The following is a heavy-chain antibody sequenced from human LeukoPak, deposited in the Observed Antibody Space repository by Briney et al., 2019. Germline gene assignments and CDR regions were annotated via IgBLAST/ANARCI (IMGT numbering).Heavy chain of an antibody. D-gene: IGHD2-15*01. Sequence: SETLSLTCTVSGGSISSYYWSWIRQPAGKGLEWIGRIYTSGSTNYNPSLKSRATMSVDTSKNQFSLKLSSVTAADTAVYYCAREDIVVVVAAGITNWFDPWGQGTLVTVSS. J-gene: IGHJ5*02. CDR1: GGSISSYY. V-gene: IGHV4-4*07. CDR3: AREDIVVVVAAGITNWFDP. CDR2: IYTSGST.